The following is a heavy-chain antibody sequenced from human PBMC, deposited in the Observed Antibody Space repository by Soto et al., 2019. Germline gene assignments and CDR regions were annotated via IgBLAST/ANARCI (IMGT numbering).Heavy chain of an antibody. D-gene: IGHD1-7*01. Sequence: EVQLVESGGGLVQPGGSLRLSCVASGFPFGSYDMSWVRQAPGKGLEWISYILTNSRIIHYADSVKGRFTISRDNAKNSLYLAMNSLTDEDTAVYYCARGRYNWNYEFWVYFDSWGQGTLVTVSS. V-gene: IGHV3-48*03. J-gene: IGHJ4*02. CDR1: GFPFGSYD. CDR3: ARGRYNWNYEFWVYFDS. CDR2: ILTNSRII.